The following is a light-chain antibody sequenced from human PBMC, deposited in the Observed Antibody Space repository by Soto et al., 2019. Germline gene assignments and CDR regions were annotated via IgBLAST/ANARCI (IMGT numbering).Light chain of an antibody. CDR3: SAYTARSTLV. V-gene: IGLV2-14*01. Sequence: QSALTQPASVSGAAGQSITISCSGTMRDVGAYHLVSWYQQHPGTAPKLIMYEARNRPSGISARFSGSRSGNTASLTISGLQSEDEGDYYCSAYTARSTLVFGGGTKVTVL. J-gene: IGLJ3*02. CDR1: MRDVGAYHL. CDR2: EAR.